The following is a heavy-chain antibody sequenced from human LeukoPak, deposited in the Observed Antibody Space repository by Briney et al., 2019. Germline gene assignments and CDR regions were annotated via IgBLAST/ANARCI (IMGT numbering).Heavy chain of an antibody. CDR2: TSSSSSYI. Sequence: GGSLRLSCAASGFTFSSYSMNWVRQAPGKGLEWVSSTSSSSSYIYYADSVKGRFTISRDNAKNSLYLQMNSLRAEDTAVYYCARDYSSGLTDYWGQGTLVTVSS. D-gene: IGHD6-19*01. V-gene: IGHV3-21*01. CDR3: ARDYSSGLTDY. CDR1: GFTFSSYS. J-gene: IGHJ4*02.